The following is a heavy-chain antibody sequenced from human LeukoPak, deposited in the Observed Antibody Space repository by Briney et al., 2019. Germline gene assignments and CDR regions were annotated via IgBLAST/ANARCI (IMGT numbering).Heavy chain of an antibody. CDR1: GCTFTSYD. V-gene: IGHV1-8*03. D-gene: IGHD6-19*01. Sequence: ASVKVSCKASGCTFTSYDINWVRQATGQGLEWMGWMNPNSGNTGYAQKFQGRVTITRNTSISTAYMELSSLRSEDTAVYYCAVRYSSGWYEEGDYWGQGTLVTVSS. CDR2: MNPNSGNT. CDR3: AVRYSSGWYEEGDY. J-gene: IGHJ4*02.